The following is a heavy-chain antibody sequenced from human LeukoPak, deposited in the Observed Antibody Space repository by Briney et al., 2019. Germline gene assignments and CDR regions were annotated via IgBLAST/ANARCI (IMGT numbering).Heavy chain of an antibody. D-gene: IGHD5-18*01. V-gene: IGHV3-21*01. CDR1: GFTFSSYS. Sequence: GGSLRLSCAASGFTFSSYSMNWVRQAPGKGPEWVSSISSSSSYIYYADSVKGRFTISRDNAKNSLYLQMNSLRAEDTAVYYCARVLRGYSYASLDYWGQGTLVTVSS. CDR3: ARVLRGYSYASLDY. J-gene: IGHJ4*02. CDR2: ISSSSSYI.